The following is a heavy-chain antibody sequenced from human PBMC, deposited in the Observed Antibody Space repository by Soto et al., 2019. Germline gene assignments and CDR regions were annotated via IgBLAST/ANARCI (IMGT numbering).Heavy chain of an antibody. V-gene: IGHV5-51*01. J-gene: IGHJ3*02. D-gene: IGHD2-21*01. Sequence: GESLKISCKGSGYSFTSYWIGWVRQMPGKGLEWMGIIYPGDSDTRYSPSFQGQVTISADKSISTAYLQWSSLKASDTAMYYCARHKHGTVVVIPKGAFDIWGQGTMVT. CDR3: ARHKHGTVVVIPKGAFDI. CDR2: IYPGDSDT. CDR1: GYSFTSYW.